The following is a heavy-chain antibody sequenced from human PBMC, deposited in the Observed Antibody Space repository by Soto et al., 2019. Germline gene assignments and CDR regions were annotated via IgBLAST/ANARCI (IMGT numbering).Heavy chain of an antibody. V-gene: IGHV1-2*02. Sequence: AASVKVSCKASGFSFTGYYIHWLRQAPGQGLEWMGWINAHSGGTEYAQKFQGRVTLTRDTSIATAYLTLTSLTSDDTALYYCAKDLTRQLAYWLDPCGQGTKVTVSS. D-gene: IGHD6-6*01. CDR1: GFSFTGYY. CDR2: INAHSGGT. J-gene: IGHJ5*02. CDR3: AKDLTRQLAYWLDP.